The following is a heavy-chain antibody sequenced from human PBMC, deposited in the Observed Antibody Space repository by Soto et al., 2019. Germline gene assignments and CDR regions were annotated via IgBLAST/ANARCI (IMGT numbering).Heavy chain of an antibody. V-gene: IGHV1-69*01. CDR1: GGTFSSYA. J-gene: IGHJ4*02. CDR2: IIPIFGTA. Sequence: QVQLVQSGAEVKKPGSSVKVSCKASGGTFSSYAISWVRQAPGQGLEWMGGIIPIFGTANYAQKFQGRVTITGDESTSTAYMELGSLRSEDTAVYYWARGVGVAGPTNPHFDYWGQGTLVTVSS. CDR3: ARGVGVAGPTNPHFDY. D-gene: IGHD6-19*01.